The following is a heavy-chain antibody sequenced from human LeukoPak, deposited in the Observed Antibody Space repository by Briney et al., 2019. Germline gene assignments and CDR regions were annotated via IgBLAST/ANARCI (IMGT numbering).Heavy chain of an antibody. CDR1: GYTFTSYY. Sequence: GASVKVSCKASGYTFTSYYMHWVRQAPGQGLEWMGIINPSGGSTSYAQKFQGRVTMTRDMSTSTVYMELSSLRSEDTAVYYCARAGGAVARTGYFDYWGQGTLVTVSS. CDR2: INPSGGST. CDR3: ARAGGAVARTGYFDY. J-gene: IGHJ4*02. V-gene: IGHV1-46*01. D-gene: IGHD6-19*01.